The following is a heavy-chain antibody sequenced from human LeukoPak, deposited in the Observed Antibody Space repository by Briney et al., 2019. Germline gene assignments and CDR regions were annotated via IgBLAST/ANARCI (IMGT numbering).Heavy chain of an antibody. V-gene: IGHV3-48*03. CDR3: AREEVATITTGYYYYYGMDV. CDR1: GFTFSSYE. Sequence: GESLRLSCAASGFTFSSYEMNWVRQAPGKGLEWVSYISSSGSTIYYADSVKGRFTISRDNAKNSLYLQMNSLRAEDTAVYYCAREEVATITTGYYYYYGMDVWGQGTTVTVSS. D-gene: IGHD5-12*01. CDR2: ISSSGSTI. J-gene: IGHJ6*02.